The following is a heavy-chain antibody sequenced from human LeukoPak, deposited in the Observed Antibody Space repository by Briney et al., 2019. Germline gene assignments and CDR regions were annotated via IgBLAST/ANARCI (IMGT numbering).Heavy chain of an antibody. CDR3: ARGRTGGHPFDY. J-gene: IGHJ4*02. Sequence: EASVKVSCKASGYTFTGYYMHWVRQAPGQGLEWMGWISAYNGNTNYAQKLQGRVTMTTDTSTSTAYMELRSLRSDDTAVYYCARGRTGGHPFDYWGQGTLVTVSS. D-gene: IGHD7-27*01. CDR1: GYTFTGYY. V-gene: IGHV1-18*04. CDR2: ISAYNGNT.